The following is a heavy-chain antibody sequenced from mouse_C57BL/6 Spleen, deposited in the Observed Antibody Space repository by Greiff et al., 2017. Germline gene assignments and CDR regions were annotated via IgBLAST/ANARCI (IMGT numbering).Heavy chain of an antibody. D-gene: IGHD2-2*01. CDR1: GYSITSGYY. Sequence: EVKLQESGPGLVKPSQSLSLTCSVTGYSITSGYYWNWIRQFPGNKLEWMGYISYDGSNNYNPFLKNRISITRDTAKNQFFLKLNSVTTEDTATYYCARDGYDLGLDYWGQGTTLTVSS. CDR3: ARDGYDLGLDY. CDR2: ISYDGSN. J-gene: IGHJ2*01. V-gene: IGHV3-6*01.